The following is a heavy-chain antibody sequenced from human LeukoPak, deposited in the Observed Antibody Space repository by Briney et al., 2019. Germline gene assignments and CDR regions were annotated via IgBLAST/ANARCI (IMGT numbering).Heavy chain of an antibody. CDR3: ARGLRRVWYFDL. J-gene: IGHJ2*01. V-gene: IGHV4-34*01. CDR2: INHNGST. Sequence: PSETLSLTCAVYGGSFSGYYWSWIRQPPGKGLEWIGEINHNGSTNYNPSLKSRVTISVDTSKNQFSLKLSSVTAADTAVYYCARGLRRVWYFDLWGRGTLVTVSS. CDR1: GGSFSGYY.